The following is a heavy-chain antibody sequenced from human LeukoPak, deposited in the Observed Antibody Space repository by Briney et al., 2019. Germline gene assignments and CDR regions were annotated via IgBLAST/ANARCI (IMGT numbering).Heavy chain of an antibody. J-gene: IGHJ3*02. CDR1: GFTVSSNY. CDR2: IYSGGST. CDR3: ARDSPWQQLNAFDI. D-gene: IGHD6-13*01. V-gene: IGHV3-53*01. Sequence: PGGSLRLSCAASGFTVSSNYISWVRQAPGKGLEWVSVIYSGGSTYYADSVKGRFTISRDNSKNTLYLQMNSLRAEDTAVYYCARDSPWQQLNAFDIWGQGTMVTVSS.